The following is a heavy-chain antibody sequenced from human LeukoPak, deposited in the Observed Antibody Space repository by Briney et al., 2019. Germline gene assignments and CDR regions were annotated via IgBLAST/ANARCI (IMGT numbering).Heavy chain of an antibody. Sequence: GGSLRLSCAASGFTFDDYAMHWVRQAPGKGLEWVSGISWNSGSIGYADSVKGRFTISRDNAKNSLYLQMNSLRSDDTAVYYCARVPAYCGGDCLIDYWGQGTLVTVSS. D-gene: IGHD2-21*01. CDR3: ARVPAYCGGDCLIDY. J-gene: IGHJ4*02. V-gene: IGHV3-9*01. CDR1: GFTFDDYA. CDR2: ISWNSGSI.